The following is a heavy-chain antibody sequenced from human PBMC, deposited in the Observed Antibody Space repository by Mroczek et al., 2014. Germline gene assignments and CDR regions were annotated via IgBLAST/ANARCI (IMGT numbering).Heavy chain of an antibody. D-gene: IGHD6-19*01. J-gene: IGHJ5*02. CDR2: INHSGST. CDR3: ARRNSSGWKNWFDP. Sequence: QVQLQQWGAGLLKPSETLSLTCAVYGGSFSGYYWSWIRQPPGKGLEWIGEINHSGSTNYNPSLKSRVTISVDTSKNQFSLKLSSVTAADTAVYYCARRNSSGWKNWFDPWGQGTLVTVSS. V-gene: IGHV4-34*01. CDR1: GGSFSGYY.